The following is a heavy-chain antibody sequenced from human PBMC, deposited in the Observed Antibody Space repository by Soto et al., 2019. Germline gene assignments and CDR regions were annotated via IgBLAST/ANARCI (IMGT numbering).Heavy chain of an antibody. V-gene: IGHV4-39*01. CDR1: GGSISSSSYY. D-gene: IGHD2-15*01. J-gene: IGHJ6*03. Sequence: PSETLSLTCSVSGGSISSSSYYWGWIRQPPGKGLEWIGSIYYSENAYYNPSLKSRVTISVDTSKNQFSLQLSSVTAADTAVYYCARLGYCNGVSCLSYYYYYMDVWGQGTTVNVSS. CDR2: IYYSENA. CDR3: ARLGYCNGVSCLSYYYYYMDV.